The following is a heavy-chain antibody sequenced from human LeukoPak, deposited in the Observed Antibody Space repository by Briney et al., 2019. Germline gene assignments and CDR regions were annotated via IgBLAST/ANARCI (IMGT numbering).Heavy chain of an antibody. D-gene: IGHD3-16*01. V-gene: IGHV3-66*01. J-gene: IGHJ4*02. CDR3: ARGWGENKYDY. CDR1: GFTVSSNY. Sequence: GGSLRLSCAASGFTVSSNYMSWVRQAPGKGLEWVSVIYSGGNTYYADSVKGRFTISRDNSRNTLYLQMNSLRAEDTAVYYCARGWGENKYDYWGQGTLVTVSS. CDR2: IYSGGNT.